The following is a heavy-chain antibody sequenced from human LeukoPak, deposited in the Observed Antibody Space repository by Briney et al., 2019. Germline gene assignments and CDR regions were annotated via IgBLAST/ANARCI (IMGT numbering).Heavy chain of an antibody. CDR1: GGSISSYY. Sequence: SETLSLTCTVSGGSISSYYWSWIRQPPGKGLEWIGYIYYSGSTNYNPSLKSRVTISVDTSKNQFSLKLSSVTAADTAVYYCARRALGPGMDVWGQGTTVTVSS. CDR2: IYYSGST. V-gene: IGHV4-59*08. J-gene: IGHJ6*02. CDR3: ARRALGPGMDV. D-gene: IGHD1-26*01.